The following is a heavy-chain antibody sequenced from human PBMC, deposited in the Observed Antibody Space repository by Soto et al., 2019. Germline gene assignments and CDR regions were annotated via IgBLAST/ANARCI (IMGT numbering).Heavy chain of an antibody. J-gene: IGHJ4*02. V-gene: IGHV4-39*01. CDR2: IYYSGST. CDR3: ARPQTGTLLDY. Sequence: SETLSLTCTVSGGSISSSSYYWGWIRQPPGKGLEWIGSIYYSGSTYYNPSLKSRVTISVDTSKNQFSLKLSSVTAADTAVYYCARPQTGTLLDYWGQGTLVTVSS. CDR1: GGSISSSSYY. D-gene: IGHD1-7*01.